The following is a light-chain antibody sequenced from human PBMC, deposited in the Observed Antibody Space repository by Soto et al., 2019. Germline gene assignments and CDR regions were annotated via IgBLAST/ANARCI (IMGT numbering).Light chain of an antibody. CDR1: SSDVGDYNY. V-gene: IGLV2-14*03. CDR3: TSYTSSTLGV. Sequence: QSVLTQPASVSGSPGQSITISCTGTSSDVGDYNYVSWYQQHPGNAPKLMIFDVSKRPSGVSNRFSGSKSDNTASLTISGLQAEDEADYYCTSYTSSTLGVFGGGTKLTVL. J-gene: IGLJ3*02. CDR2: DVS.